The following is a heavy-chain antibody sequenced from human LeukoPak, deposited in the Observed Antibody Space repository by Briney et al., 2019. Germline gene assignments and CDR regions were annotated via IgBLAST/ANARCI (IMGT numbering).Heavy chain of an antibody. Sequence: ASVKVSCKASGYTFTSYGISWVRQAPGQGLEWMGWISAYNGNTNYAQKLQGRVTMTTDTSTSTAYMELRSLRSDDTAVYYCARDHTIVVVTADSPGDAFDIWGQGTMVTVSS. J-gene: IGHJ3*02. CDR1: GYTFTSYG. CDR3: ARDHTIVVVTADSPGDAFDI. CDR2: ISAYNGNT. V-gene: IGHV1-18*01. D-gene: IGHD2-21*02.